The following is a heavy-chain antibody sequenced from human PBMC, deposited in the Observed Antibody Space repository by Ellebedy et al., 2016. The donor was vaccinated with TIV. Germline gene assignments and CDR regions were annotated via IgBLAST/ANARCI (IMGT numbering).Heavy chain of an antibody. CDR1: GFTLSGYW. D-gene: IGHD3-9*01. J-gene: IGHJ4*02. Sequence: GGSLRLSCAASGFTLSGYWMHWVRQVPGKGLEWVSRINTDGSSTSYADFAEGRFTIARDNAKKTLYLDINSLTADDTAVYYCARESVRYFDWDYWGQGTLVAV. V-gene: IGHV3-74*01. CDR2: INTDGSST. CDR3: ARESVRYFDWDY.